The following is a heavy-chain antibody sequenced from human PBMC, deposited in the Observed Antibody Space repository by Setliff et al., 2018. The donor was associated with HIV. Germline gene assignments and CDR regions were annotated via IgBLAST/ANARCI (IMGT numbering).Heavy chain of an antibody. CDR3: ASARIPTGGTSTSFDY. Sequence: GGSLRLSCAASGFTFSNFWMQWVRQAPGEGLVCVSRMDGDGKYIFYADSVKGRFTISRDNAKNTLYLQMNSLRDEDTAVYYCASARIPTGGTSTSFDYWGQGALVTVSS. CDR2: MDGDGKYI. J-gene: IGHJ4*02. D-gene: IGHD1-1*01. V-gene: IGHV3-74*01. CDR1: GFTFSNFW.